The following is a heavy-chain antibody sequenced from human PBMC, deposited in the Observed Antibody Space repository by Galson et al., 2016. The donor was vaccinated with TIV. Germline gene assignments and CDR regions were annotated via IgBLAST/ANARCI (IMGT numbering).Heavy chain of an antibody. J-gene: IGHJ5*02. V-gene: IGHV3-74*01. Sequence: SLRLSCAASGFTFSTYWMHWVRQVPGKGVMWVSRIDNDGSQTDYADSVRGRFTVSRDNAKNALYLQMSSLRAEDTAVYYVARDQATLVARWFAPWGQGTLVTVSS. CDR3: ARDQATLVARWFAP. CDR1: GFTFSTYW. CDR2: IDNDGSQT.